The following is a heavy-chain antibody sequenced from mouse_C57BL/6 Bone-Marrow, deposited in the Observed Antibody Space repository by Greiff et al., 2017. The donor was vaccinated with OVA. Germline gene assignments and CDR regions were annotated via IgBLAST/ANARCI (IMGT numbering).Heavy chain of an antibody. J-gene: IGHJ4*01. CDR2: IHPNSGST. Sequence: VQLQQPGAELVKPGASVKLSCKASGYTFTSYWMHWVKQRPGQGLEWIGMIHPNSGSTNYNEKFKSKATLTVDKSSSTAYMQLSSLTSEDSAVYYCAGYYYGSSGYYAMDYWGQGTSVTVSS. V-gene: IGHV1-64*01. CDR1: GYTFTSYW. CDR3: AGYYYGSSGYYAMDY. D-gene: IGHD1-1*01.